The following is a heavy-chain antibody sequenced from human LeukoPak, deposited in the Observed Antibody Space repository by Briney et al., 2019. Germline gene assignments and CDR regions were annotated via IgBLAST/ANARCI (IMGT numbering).Heavy chain of an antibody. J-gene: IGHJ5*02. Sequence: SETLSLTCTVSGGSVNSGSYYWSWIRQPPGKGLEWIGYVYYSGSTNYNPSLKSRVTISVDTSKNQFSLKLSSVTAADTAVYYCATDKGWSGHIKGDWFDPWGQGTLVTVSS. D-gene: IGHD3-3*01. CDR2: VYYSGST. V-gene: IGHV4-61*01. CDR3: ATDKGWSGHIKGDWFDP. CDR1: GGSVNSGSYY.